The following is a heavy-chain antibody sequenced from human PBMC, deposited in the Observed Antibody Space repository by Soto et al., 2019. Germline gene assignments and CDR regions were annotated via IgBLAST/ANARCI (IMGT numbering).Heavy chain of an antibody. V-gene: IGHV2-5*02. J-gene: IGHJ4*02. D-gene: IGHD1-7*01. CDR3: AHFWSGTTIPTHFDY. CDR1: GFSLSNRGAG. Sequence: QITLKESGPTLVKHTQTLTLTCTFAGFSLSNRGAGVGWIRQPPGKALAWLAFIYWDDDKRYSPPLKSRLTSTKDTSFNQVVLTMTNMDPVDTATYYCAHFWSGTTIPTHFDYWGQGTLVTVSS. CDR2: IYWDDDK.